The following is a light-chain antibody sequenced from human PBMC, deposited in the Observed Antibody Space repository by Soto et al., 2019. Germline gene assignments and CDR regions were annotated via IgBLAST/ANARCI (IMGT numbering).Light chain of an antibody. CDR3: SSYTSSSTYV. CDR2: EVS. Sequence: QSALTQPASVSGSPGQSITISCTATSSDVGAYNYVSWYQQHPGKAPKLMIYEVSNRPSGVSNRFSGSKSGNAASLTISGLQAEDEPDYYCSSYTSSSTYVFGTGTKLTVL. V-gene: IGLV2-14*01. J-gene: IGLJ1*01. CDR1: SSDVGAYNY.